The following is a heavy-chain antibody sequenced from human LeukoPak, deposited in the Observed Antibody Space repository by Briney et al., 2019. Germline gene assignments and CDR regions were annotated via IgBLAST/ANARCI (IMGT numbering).Heavy chain of an antibody. Sequence: ASVKVSCKASGNTFTAYYIHWVRQAPGQGLEWMGWINPNNGVTNYAQKFQGRVTMTRDTSISTAYMELSRLTSDDTAVYYCARYLSSGGDYWGQGTLVTVPS. CDR3: ARYLSSGGDY. CDR1: GNTFTAYY. CDR2: INPNNGVT. D-gene: IGHD2-15*01. J-gene: IGHJ4*02. V-gene: IGHV1-2*02.